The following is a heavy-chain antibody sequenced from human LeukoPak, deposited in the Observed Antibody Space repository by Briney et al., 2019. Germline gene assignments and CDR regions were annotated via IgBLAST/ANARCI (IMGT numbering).Heavy chain of an antibody. Sequence: SETLSLTCAVYGGSFSGYYWSWIRQPPGKGLEWIGEINHSGSTNYNPSLKSRVTISVDTSKNQFSLKLSSVTAADTAVYYCARRPLLRYFDWYYNFDYWGQGTLVTVSS. D-gene: IGHD3-9*01. J-gene: IGHJ4*02. CDR1: GGSFSGYY. CDR2: INHSGST. V-gene: IGHV4-34*01. CDR3: ARRPLLRYFDWYYNFDY.